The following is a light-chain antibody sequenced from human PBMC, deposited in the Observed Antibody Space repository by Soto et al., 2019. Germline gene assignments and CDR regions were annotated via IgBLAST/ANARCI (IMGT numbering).Light chain of an antibody. CDR1: SSDVGGHNY. CDR2: DVT. Sequence: QSALTQPRSVSGSPGQSVTISCTGTSSDVGGHNYVSWYQQHPGKAPQLMIYDVTKRPSGVPDRFSGSKSGSTASLTISGLQAEDEADYYCCSYAGSYTYVFGTGTKATV. CDR3: CSYAGSYTYV. V-gene: IGLV2-11*01. J-gene: IGLJ1*01.